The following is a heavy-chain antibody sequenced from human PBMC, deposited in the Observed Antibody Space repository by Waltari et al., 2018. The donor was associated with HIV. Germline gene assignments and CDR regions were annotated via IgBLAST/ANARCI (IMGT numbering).Heavy chain of an antibody. V-gene: IGHV3-21*02. CDR1: GLMFSSST. Sequence: VQLVESGGGPVKPGGSLRLSCAASGLMFSSSTMIWVWQAAGKGLEWVASMSGSSGDIYYADSVKGRFTISRDNTKSSLFLQMNTLRVEDTAIYYCARKYCTEANCKNLDSWGQGTLVTVSS. CDR3: ARKYCTEANCKNLDS. D-gene: IGHD2-8*02. J-gene: IGHJ4*02. CDR2: MSGSSGDI.